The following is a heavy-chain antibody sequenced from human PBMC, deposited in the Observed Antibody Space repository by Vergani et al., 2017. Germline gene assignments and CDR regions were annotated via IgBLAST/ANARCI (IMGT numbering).Heavy chain of an antibody. CDR3: ASEEYSSSQIDY. Sequence: QLQLPESGPGLVKPSETLSLTCTVSGGSISSSSYYWGWIRQPPGKGLEWIGSIYYSGSTYYNPSLKSRVTISVDTSKNQFSLKLSSVTAADTAVYYCASEEYSSSQIDYWGQGTLVTVSS. V-gene: IGHV4-39*01. CDR1: GGSISSSSYY. D-gene: IGHD6-13*01. CDR2: IYYSGST. J-gene: IGHJ4*02.